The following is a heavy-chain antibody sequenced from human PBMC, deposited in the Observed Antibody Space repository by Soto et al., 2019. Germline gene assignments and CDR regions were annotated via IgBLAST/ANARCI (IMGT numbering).Heavy chain of an antibody. CDR2: IIPVFAKT. CDR3: AREQCGTTRCYSLGSVYYYNGLDV. CDR1: GGTYSNYA. V-gene: IGHV1-69*01. Sequence: QVQLVQSGAEVKKPGSSVRVSCKASGGTYSNYAITWVRQAPGQGLEWMGGIIPVFAKTTYAQKFRGRITLSADESTNTAYLELSRLRSEDTAVYYCAREQCGTTRCYSLGSVYYYNGLDVWGPGTTVTVSS. J-gene: IGHJ6*02. D-gene: IGHD2-2*01.